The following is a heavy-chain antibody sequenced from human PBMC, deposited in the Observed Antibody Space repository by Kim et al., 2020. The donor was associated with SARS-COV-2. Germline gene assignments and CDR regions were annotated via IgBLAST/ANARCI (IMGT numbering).Heavy chain of an antibody. V-gene: IGHV3-30*01. CDR3: AREGLRSLDY. CDR2: SNK. Sequence: SNKYSVDAMKGRFTISRNNSRNTMYLKMNSLRAEDTAVYYWAREGLRSLDYWGQGTLVTVSS. J-gene: IGHJ4*02. D-gene: IGHD4-17*01.